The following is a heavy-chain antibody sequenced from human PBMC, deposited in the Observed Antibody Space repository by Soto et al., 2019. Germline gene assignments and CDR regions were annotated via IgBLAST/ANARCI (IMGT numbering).Heavy chain of an antibody. CDR3: ARDRGSYYPFDY. D-gene: IGHD3-10*01. CDR2: IYYSGST. J-gene: IGHJ4*02. CDR1: GGSISSCGYY. V-gene: IGHV4-31*03. Sequence: QVQLQESGPGLVKPSQTLSLTCTVSGGSISSCGYYWSWIRQHPGKGLEWIGYIYYSGSTYYNPSLKSRVTISVDTSKNQFSLKLSSVTAADTAVYYCARDRGSYYPFDYWGQGTLVTVSS.